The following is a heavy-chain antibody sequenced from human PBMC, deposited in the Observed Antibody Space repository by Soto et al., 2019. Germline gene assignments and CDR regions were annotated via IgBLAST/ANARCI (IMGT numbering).Heavy chain of an antibody. CDR2: INYIGRTT. CDR3: VKQRGSGKCYYSDMHV. CDR1: GFTFSSYA. J-gene: IGHJ6*02. Sequence: EVQLLESGGGLVQPGGSLRLSCETSGFTFSSYAMTWVRQAPGMGLEWVAVINYIGRTTFHAQSVKGRFTLSRDNSMNTAFLQTNSLTAENTPVNYGVKQRGSGKCYYSDMHVWGLGTNLIVSS. D-gene: IGHD3-10*01. V-gene: IGHV3-23*01.